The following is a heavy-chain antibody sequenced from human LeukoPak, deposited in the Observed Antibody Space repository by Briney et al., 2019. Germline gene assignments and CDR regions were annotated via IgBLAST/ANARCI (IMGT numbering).Heavy chain of an antibody. CDR1: GGSISSSSYY. V-gene: IGHV4-61*01. CDR2: IDYRGST. Sequence: KSSETLSLTCTVSGGSISSSSYYWSWIRQPPGKGLEWIAYIDYRGSTTYNPSLKSRVTISVDTSRNQFSLKLSSVTAADTAVYYCARSRSGYSYDHAAFDIWGQGTMVTVSS. CDR3: ARSRSGYSYDHAAFDI. J-gene: IGHJ3*02. D-gene: IGHD5-18*01.